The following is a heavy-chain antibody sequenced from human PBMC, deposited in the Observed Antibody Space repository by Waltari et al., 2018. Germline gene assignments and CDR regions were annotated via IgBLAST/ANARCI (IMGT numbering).Heavy chain of an antibody. CDR3: ARGPYDFWSGYYFSGPRGGYYYGMDV. J-gene: IGHJ6*02. CDR1: GGSISSYY. D-gene: IGHD3-3*01. Sequence: QVQLQESGPGLVKPSETLSLTCTVSGGSISSYYWSWIRQPPGKGLEWIGYIYYSGSTNYNPSLKSRVTISVDTSKNQFSLKLSSLTAADTAVYYCARGPYDFWSGYYFSGPRGGYYYGMDVWGQGTTVTVSS. CDR2: IYYSGST. V-gene: IGHV4-59*01.